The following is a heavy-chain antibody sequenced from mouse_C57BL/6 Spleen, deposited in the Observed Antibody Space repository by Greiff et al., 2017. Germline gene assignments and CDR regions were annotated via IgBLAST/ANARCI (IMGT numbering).Heavy chain of an antibody. CDR3: AREGGRGGGDY. Sequence: VQLQQPGAELVMPGASVKLSCKASGYTFTSYWMHWVKQRPGQGLEWIGEIDPSDSYTNYNQTFKGKSTLTVDKSSSTAYMQLSSLTSEDSAVYYWAREGGRGGGDYWGQGTTLTVSS. J-gene: IGHJ2*01. CDR1: GYTFTSYW. CDR2: IDPSDSYT. D-gene: IGHD3-3*01. V-gene: IGHV1-69*01.